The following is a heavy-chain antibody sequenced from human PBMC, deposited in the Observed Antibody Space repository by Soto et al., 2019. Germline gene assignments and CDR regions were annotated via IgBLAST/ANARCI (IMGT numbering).Heavy chain of an antibody. CDR1: GFSLSTSGVG. D-gene: IGHD3-3*01. V-gene: IGHV2-5*02. Sequence: QITLKESGPPLVKPTQTLTLTCTFSGFSLSTSGVGVGWIRQPPGKALEWLALIYWDDDKRYSPSLKSRLTITKDTSKNQVVLTVTNMDPVDTATYYCAHKRGYYDFWSGYAPWGQGTLVTVSS. CDR3: AHKRGYYDFWSGYAP. J-gene: IGHJ5*02. CDR2: IYWDDDK.